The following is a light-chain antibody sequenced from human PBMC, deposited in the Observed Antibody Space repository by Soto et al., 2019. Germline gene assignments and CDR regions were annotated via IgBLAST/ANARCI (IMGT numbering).Light chain of an antibody. Sequence: QSALTQPPSVSGSPGQSVTISCTGTSSDVGSYNRVSWYQQPPGTAPKLMIYEVSNRPSGVPDRFSGSKSGNTASLTISGLQAEAEADYYCSLYTSSSTYVFGTGTKLTVL. CDR1: SSDVGSYNR. CDR3: SLYTSSSTYV. J-gene: IGLJ1*01. V-gene: IGLV2-18*01. CDR2: EVS.